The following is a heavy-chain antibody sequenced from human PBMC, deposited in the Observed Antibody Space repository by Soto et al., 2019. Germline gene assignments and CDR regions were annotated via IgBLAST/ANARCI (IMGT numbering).Heavy chain of an antibody. Sequence: SPETLSLTYTVSGASITAYYWPCVRQPPGKGLEYIGHVNNSGRADYNPSLRSRVTISVDTSRNQFSLHLNSVTAADTAVYLCARHENGGTYPLAYWGQGTLVTVSS. D-gene: IGHD1-26*01. J-gene: IGHJ4*02. CDR2: VNNSGRA. CDR3: ARHENGGTYPLAY. CDR1: GASITAYY. V-gene: IGHV4-59*08.